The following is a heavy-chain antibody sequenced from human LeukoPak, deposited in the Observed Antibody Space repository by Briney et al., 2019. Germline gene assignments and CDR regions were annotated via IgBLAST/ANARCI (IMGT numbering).Heavy chain of an antibody. D-gene: IGHD6-19*01. V-gene: IGHV3-7*01. J-gene: IGHJ4*02. CDR2: IKQDGSEK. CDR1: GFTFSSYW. Sequence: GRSLRLSCAASGFTFSSYWMSWVRQAPGKGLEWVANIKQDGSEKYYVDSVKGRFTISRDNAKNSLYLQMNSLRAADTAVCYCASAVAGKFDYWGQGTLVTVSS. CDR3: ASAVAGKFDY.